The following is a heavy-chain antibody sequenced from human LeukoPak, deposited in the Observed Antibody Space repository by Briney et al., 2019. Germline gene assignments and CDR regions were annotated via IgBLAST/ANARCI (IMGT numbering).Heavy chain of an antibody. CDR3: ARGASFPAGTSYYYYYYYMDV. J-gene: IGHJ6*03. CDR1: GYTFTSYD. CDR2: MNPNSGNT. Sequence: GASVKVSCKASGYTFTSYDINWVRQATGQGLEWMGWMNPNSGNTGYAQKFQGRVTMTRNTSISTAYMELNSLRSEDTAVYYCARGASFPAGTSYYYYYYYMDVWGKGTTVTVSS. D-gene: IGHD6-19*01. V-gene: IGHV1-8*01.